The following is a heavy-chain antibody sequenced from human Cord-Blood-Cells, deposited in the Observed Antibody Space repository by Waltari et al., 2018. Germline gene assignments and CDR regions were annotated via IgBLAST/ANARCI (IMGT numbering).Heavy chain of an antibody. CDR1: GYTFTDYY. J-gene: IGHJ4*02. D-gene: IGHD5-12*01. CDR3: ATLPATEGVDY. Sequence: EVQLVQSGAEVKKPGATVKISCKVSGYTFTDYYMHWVQQAPGKGLGGMGRVDAEEGETRCAEKVQGRVTITADTSTDTAYMELSSLRSEDTAVYYCATLPATEGVDYWGQGTLVTVSS. CDR2: VDAEEGET. V-gene: IGHV1-69-2*01.